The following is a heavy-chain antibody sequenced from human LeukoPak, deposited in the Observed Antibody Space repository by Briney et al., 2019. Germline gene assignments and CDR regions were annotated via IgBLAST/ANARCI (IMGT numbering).Heavy chain of an antibody. CDR2: ISAYNGNT. CDR1: GYTFTSYG. Sequence: ASVKVSCKASGYTFTSYGISWVRQAPGRGLEWMGWISAYNGNTNYAQKLQGRVTMTTDTSTSTAYMELRSLRSDDTAVYYCARVSSSSWYGDYFDYWGQGTLVTVSS. CDR3: ARVSSSSWYGDYFDY. J-gene: IGHJ4*02. V-gene: IGHV1-18*01. D-gene: IGHD6-13*01.